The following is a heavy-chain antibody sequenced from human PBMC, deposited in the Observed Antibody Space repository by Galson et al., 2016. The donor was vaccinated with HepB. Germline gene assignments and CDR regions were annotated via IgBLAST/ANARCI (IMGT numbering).Heavy chain of an antibody. J-gene: IGHJ6*02. CDR3: ARSINYGGNGGYYYGMDV. CDR1: GFTVSSNY. V-gene: IGHV3-66*01. Sequence: SLRLSCAASGFTVSSNYMNWVREAPGKGLEWVSVIYSGGSTYYADSVKGRFTISRDNSKNTVYLQMNSLRAEDSAVYYCARSINYGGNGGYYYGMDVWGQGTTVTVSS. D-gene: IGHD4-23*01. CDR2: IYSGGST.